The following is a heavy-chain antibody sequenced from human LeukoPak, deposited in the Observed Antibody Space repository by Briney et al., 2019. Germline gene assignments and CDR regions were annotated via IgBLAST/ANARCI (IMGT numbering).Heavy chain of an antibody. CDR3: ASLGTYGGNGTWDY. D-gene: IGHD4-23*01. V-gene: IGHV1-2*02. CDR2: INPNSGGT. CDR1: GYTFTGYY. Sequence: ASVMVSCKASGYTFTGYYMHWVRQAPGQGLEWMGWINPNSGGTNYAQKFQGRVTMTRDTSISTAYMELSRLRSDDTAVYYCASLGTYGGNGTWDYWGQGTLVTVSS. J-gene: IGHJ4*02.